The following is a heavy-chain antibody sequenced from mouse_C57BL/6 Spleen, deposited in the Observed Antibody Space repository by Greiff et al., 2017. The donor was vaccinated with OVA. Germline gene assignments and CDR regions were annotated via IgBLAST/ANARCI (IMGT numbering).Heavy chain of an antibody. D-gene: IGHD4-1*01. V-gene: IGHV5-6*03. CDR3: ARPANWDEGRFAY. Sequence: EVKLVESGEGLVKPGGSLKLSCAASGFTFSSYGMSWVRQTPDKRLEWVATISSGGSYTYYPDSVKGRFTISRDNAKNTLYLQMSSLKSEDTAMYYCARPANWDEGRFAYWGQGTLVTVSA. J-gene: IGHJ3*01. CDR1: GFTFSSYG. CDR2: ISSGGSYT.